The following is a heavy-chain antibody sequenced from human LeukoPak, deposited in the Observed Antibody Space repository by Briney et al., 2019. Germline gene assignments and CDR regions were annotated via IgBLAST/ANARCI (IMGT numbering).Heavy chain of an antibody. CDR3: ARVAARIYWFDP. V-gene: IGHV4-34*01. CDR2: INHGGST. CDR1: GGSFSGYY. D-gene: IGHD6-6*01. Sequence: SETLSLTCTVYGGSFSGYYWSWIRQPPGKGLEWIGEINHGGSTNYNPSLKSRVTISVDTSKNQFSLKLSSVTAADTAVYYCARVAARIYWFDPWGQGTLVTVSS. J-gene: IGHJ5*02.